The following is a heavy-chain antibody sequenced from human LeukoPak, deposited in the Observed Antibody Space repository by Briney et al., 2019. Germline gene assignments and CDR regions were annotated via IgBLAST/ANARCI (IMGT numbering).Heavy chain of an antibody. J-gene: IGHJ4*02. V-gene: IGHV4-34*01. CDR3: ASSPLYYDILTGYYGGSYYFDY. D-gene: IGHD3-9*01. CDR2: INHSGST. Sequence: SETLSLTCAGCGGSFSGYYWSWIRQPPGKGLEWIGEINHSGSTNYNPSLKSRVTISVDTSKNQFSLKLSSVTAADTAVYYCASSPLYYDILTGYYGGSYYFDYWGQGTLVTVSS. CDR1: GGSFSGYY.